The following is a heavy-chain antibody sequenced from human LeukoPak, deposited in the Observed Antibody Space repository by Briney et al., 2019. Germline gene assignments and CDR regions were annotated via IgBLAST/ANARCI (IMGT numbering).Heavy chain of an antibody. V-gene: IGHV3-48*01. CDR2: ISSSSSTI. CDR1: GFTFSSYS. D-gene: IGHD6-13*01. Sequence: TGGSLRLSCAASGFTFSSYSMNWVRQAPGKGLEWVSYISSSSSTIYYADSVKGRFTISRDNAKNSLYLQMNSLRAEDTAVYYCAKVGNKYSSSWFFDYWGQGTLVTVSS. CDR3: AKVGNKYSSSWFFDY. J-gene: IGHJ4*02.